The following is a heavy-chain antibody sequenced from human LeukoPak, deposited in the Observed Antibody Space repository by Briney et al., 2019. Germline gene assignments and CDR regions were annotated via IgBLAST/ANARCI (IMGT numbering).Heavy chain of an antibody. CDR2: IYCSGST. D-gene: IGHD3-16*01. CDR1: GGSISSGGYS. Sequence: SQTLSLTCAVSGGSISSGGYSWSWIRQPPGKGLEWIGYIYCSGSTYYNPSLKSRVTISVDTSKNQFSLKLSSVTAADTAVYYCARGRDYNYWGQGTLVTVSS. CDR3: ARGRDYNY. J-gene: IGHJ4*02. V-gene: IGHV4-30-2*05.